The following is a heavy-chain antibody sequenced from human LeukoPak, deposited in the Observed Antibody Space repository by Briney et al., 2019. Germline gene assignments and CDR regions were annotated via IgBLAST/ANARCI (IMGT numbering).Heavy chain of an antibody. V-gene: IGHV3-48*03. J-gene: IGHJ4*02. CDR3: ARDHYGSKHFDS. CDR1: GFTFSSYD. CDR2: ISSSSDVI. D-gene: IGHD4-23*01. Sequence: GGSLRLSCAASGFTFSSYDMNWVRQAPGKGLEWVSYISSSSDVIYYADSVKGRFTISRENAKNSVYLQMNSLRAEDTALYYCARDHYGSKHFDSWGQGTLVTVSS.